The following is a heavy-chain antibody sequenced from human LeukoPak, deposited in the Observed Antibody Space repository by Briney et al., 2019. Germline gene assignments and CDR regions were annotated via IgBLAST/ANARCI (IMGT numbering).Heavy chain of an antibody. CDR3: AGCSGGTCLVVAAFDV. CDR2: IYASGST. Sequence: SETLSLTCTVSGGSISSGSHYWNWIRQPAGKGLEWIGRIYASGSTNYNPSLKSRVTISVDTSKNQFSLKLSSVTAADSAVYYCAGCSGGTCLVVAAFDVWGQGTMVTVSS. CDR1: GGSISSGSHY. V-gene: IGHV4-61*02. D-gene: IGHD2-15*01. J-gene: IGHJ3*01.